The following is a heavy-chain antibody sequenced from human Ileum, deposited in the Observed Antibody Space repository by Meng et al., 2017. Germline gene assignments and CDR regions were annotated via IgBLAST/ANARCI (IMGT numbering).Heavy chain of an antibody. Sequence: VQLVQSGSELKNPGASVKCSCKGSGYPFTNYGMNWVRQAPGQGLEWMGWINTNTGDPTYAQAFTGRFVFSLDTSVNTAYLQISSLKAEDTAIYYCAREPRRFDHWGQGTLVTVSS. CDR3: AREPRRFDH. J-gene: IGHJ4*02. CDR1: GYPFTNYG. CDR2: INTNTGDP. V-gene: IGHV7-4-1*02.